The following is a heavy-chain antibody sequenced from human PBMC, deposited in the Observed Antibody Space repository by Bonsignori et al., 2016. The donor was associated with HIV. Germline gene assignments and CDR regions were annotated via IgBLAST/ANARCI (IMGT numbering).Heavy chain of an antibody. D-gene: IGHD3-22*01. V-gene: IGHV1-46*02. CDR2: INPSGGST. J-gene: IGHJ4*02. Sequence: QVQLVQSGAEVKRPGASVKVSCKASGYTFNNYYLHWVRQAPGQGLEWMGRINPSGGSTSFAQTFQGRVTMSRDTSTSTIYMELSSLRSEDTAVYYCAREGGVRTYFDDGSGYYGRFFDYWGQGSLV. CDR1: GYTFNNYY. CDR3: AREGGVRTYFDDGSGYYGRFFDY.